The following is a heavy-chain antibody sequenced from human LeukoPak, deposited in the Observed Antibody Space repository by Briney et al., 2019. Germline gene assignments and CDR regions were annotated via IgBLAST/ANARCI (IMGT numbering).Heavy chain of an antibody. D-gene: IGHD6-19*01. CDR3: AKDTAVAAKGD. CDR2: ISYDGSNK. Sequence: GGSLRRSCAASGFTFSSYGMHWVRQAPGKGLEWVAVISYDGSNKYYADSVKGRFTISRDNSKNTLYLQMNSLRAEDTAVYYCAKDTAVAAKGDWGQGTLVTVSS. J-gene: IGHJ4*02. CDR1: GFTFSSYG. V-gene: IGHV3-30*18.